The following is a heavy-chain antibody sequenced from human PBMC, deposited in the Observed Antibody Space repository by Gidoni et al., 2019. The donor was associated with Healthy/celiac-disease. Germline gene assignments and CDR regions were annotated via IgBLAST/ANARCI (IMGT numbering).Heavy chain of an antibody. V-gene: IGHV4-34*01. J-gene: IGHJ1*01. CDR1: GGSFSGYY. Sequence: QVQLQQWGAGLLKPTETLSLTCAVYGGSFSGYYWSWIRQPPGKGLEWIGEINHSGSTNYNPSLKSRVTISVDTSKNQFSLKLSSVTAADTAVYYCATRGSYDYVWGSYPIRKLEYFQHWGQGTLVTVSS. CDR2: INHSGST. D-gene: IGHD3-16*02. CDR3: ATRGSYDYVWGSYPIRKLEYFQH.